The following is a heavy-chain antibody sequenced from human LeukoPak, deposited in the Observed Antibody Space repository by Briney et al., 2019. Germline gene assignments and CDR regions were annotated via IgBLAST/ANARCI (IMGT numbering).Heavy chain of an antibody. Sequence: PGGSLRLSCAASGFTFSSYWMSWARQAPGKGLERVAFIRYDGSNKYYADSVKGRFTISRDNSKNTLYLQMNSLRAEDTAVYYCAKPAAYYYDSSGYYQYYFDYWGQGTLVTVSS. CDR2: IRYDGSNK. V-gene: IGHV3-30*02. J-gene: IGHJ4*02. D-gene: IGHD3-22*01. CDR1: GFTFSSYW. CDR3: AKPAAYYYDSSGYYQYYFDY.